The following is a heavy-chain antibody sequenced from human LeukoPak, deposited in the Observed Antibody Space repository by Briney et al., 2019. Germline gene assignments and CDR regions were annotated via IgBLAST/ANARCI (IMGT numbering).Heavy chain of an antibody. D-gene: IGHD6-6*01. Sequence: PGGSLRLSCAASGFTVSTNYMIWVRQAPGKGLEWVAVISYDGSNKYYADSVKGRFTISRDNSKNTLHLQMNSLRAEDTAVYYCAKDPHEQLVDYWGQGTLVAVSS. J-gene: IGHJ4*02. CDR2: ISYDGSNK. CDR1: GFTVSTNY. CDR3: AKDPHEQLVDY. V-gene: IGHV3-30*04.